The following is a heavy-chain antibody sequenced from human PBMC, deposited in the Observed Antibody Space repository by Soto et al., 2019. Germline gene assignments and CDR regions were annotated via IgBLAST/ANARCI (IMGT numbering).Heavy chain of an antibody. Sequence: SETLSLTCTVSGDSTSAYSWSWVRQPPGKGLEWIGNIHYNGNTKYNPSLKSQVTMSVDTSKNQFSLKLISVTAADTAKYFCAREGNLGRWLQPLDFWGQGTLVTVSS. D-gene: IGHD5-12*01. CDR2: IHYNGNT. V-gene: IGHV4-59*01. CDR3: AREGNLGRWLQPLDF. CDR1: GDSTSAYS. J-gene: IGHJ4*02.